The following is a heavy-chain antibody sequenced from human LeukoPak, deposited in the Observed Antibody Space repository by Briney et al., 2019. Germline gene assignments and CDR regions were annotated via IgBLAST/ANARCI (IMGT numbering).Heavy chain of an antibody. CDR2: ISYDGSNK. V-gene: IGHV3-30*04. J-gene: IGHJ4*02. CDR1: GFTFSSYA. D-gene: IGHD5-18*01. CDR3: AKDPRDHSYGWSWRYFDY. Sequence: GGSLRLSCAASGFTFSSYAVHWVRQAPGKGLEWVAVISYDGSNKYYSDSVKGRFTISGDNSKNTLYLQMNSLRPEDTAVYYCAKDPRDHSYGWSWRYFDYWGQGTLVTVSS.